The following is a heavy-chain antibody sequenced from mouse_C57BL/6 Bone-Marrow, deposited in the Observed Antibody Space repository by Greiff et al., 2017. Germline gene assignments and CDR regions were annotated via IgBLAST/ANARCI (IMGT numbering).Heavy chain of an antibody. CDR3: ARQLRRDYAMDY. CDR2: IYPGDGDP. Sequence: QVQLQQSGPELVKPGASVKISCKASGYAFSSSWMNWVKQRPGKGLEWIGRIYPGDGDPNYNGKFKGKATLTADKSSSTAYMQRSSLTSEDSAVYFCARQLRRDYAMDYWGEGTSVTVSS. D-gene: IGHD2-4*01. J-gene: IGHJ4*01. V-gene: IGHV1-82*01. CDR1: GYAFSSSW.